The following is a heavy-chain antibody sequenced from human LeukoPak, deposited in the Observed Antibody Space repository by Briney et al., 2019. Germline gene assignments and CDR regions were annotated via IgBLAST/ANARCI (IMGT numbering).Heavy chain of an antibody. CDR2: IYYSGST. Sequence: SQTLSLTCAVSGGSISSGGYSWSWIRQPPGKGLEWIGYIYYSGSTYYNPSLKSRVTISVDTSKNQFSLKLSSVTAADTAVYYCARVSSGSLGYWGQGTLVTVSS. V-gene: IGHV4-30-4*07. J-gene: IGHJ4*02. CDR1: GGSISSGGYS. D-gene: IGHD1-26*01. CDR3: ARVSSGSLGY.